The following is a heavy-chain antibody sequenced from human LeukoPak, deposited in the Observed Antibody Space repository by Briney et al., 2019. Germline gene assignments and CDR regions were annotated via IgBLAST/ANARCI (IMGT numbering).Heavy chain of an antibody. Sequence: PGGSLRLSCAASGFIFSHYGMHWVRQAPGKGLEWVAVIWSDGSNRFYAGSVKGRFTISRDNSQNTLFLQMNSLRAEDTAMYYCARDAQRGFDYSNSLEYWGHGTLGTVSS. V-gene: IGHV3-33*01. J-gene: IGHJ4*01. CDR3: ARDAQRGFDYSNSLEY. D-gene: IGHD4-11*01. CDR2: IWSDGSNR. CDR1: GFIFSHYG.